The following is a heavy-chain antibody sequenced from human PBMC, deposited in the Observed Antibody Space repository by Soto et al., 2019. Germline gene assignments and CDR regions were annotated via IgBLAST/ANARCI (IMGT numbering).Heavy chain of an antibody. D-gene: IGHD2-15*01. CDR3: ARGLDCSGDNGYTYYFDY. CDR1: GFTFSSYY. CDR2: ISSGSGAK. V-gene: IGHV3-48*02. J-gene: IGHJ4*02. Sequence: GGSLRLSCAASGFTFSSYYMNWVRQAPGKGLEWVSYISSGSGAKHYADSVKGRFTISRDNARNSLYLQMNSLRDEDTAVYYCARGLDCSGDNGYTYYFDYWGQGTLVTVSS.